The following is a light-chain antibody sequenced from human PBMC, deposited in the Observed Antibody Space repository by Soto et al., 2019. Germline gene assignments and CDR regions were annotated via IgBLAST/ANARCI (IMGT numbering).Light chain of an antibody. V-gene: IGKV3-11*01. CDR3: QQRSNWPPKIT. CDR2: DAS. J-gene: IGKJ5*01. CDR1: QSVSSNY. Sequence: ESVLTQSPGTLSLSPGERATLSCRASQSVSSNYLAWYQQKPGQAPRLLIYDASNRATGIPARFSGSGSGTDFTLTISSLEPEDFAVYYCQQRSNWPPKITFGQGTRLEIK.